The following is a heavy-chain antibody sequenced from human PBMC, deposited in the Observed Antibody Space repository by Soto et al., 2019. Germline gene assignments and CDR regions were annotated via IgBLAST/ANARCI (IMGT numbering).Heavy chain of an antibody. V-gene: IGHV3-23*01. Sequence: EVQLLESGGGLVQPGGSLRLSCAASGFTFSSYAMSWVRQAPGKGLEWVSTISGSSGSTYYADSVKGRFTISRDNSKNTLYLQMNSLRAEDTAVYYCARGGVQVFDYWGQGTLVTVSS. CDR1: GFTFSSYA. CDR3: ARGGVQVFDY. D-gene: IGHD2-8*02. CDR2: ISGSSGST. J-gene: IGHJ4*02.